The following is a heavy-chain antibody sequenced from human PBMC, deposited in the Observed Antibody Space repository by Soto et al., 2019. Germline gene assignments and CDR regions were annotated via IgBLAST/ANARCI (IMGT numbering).Heavy chain of an antibody. Sequence: GGSLRLSCAASGFTFSNYAMHWVRQAPGRGLEWVAIISYDGDNEYYADSVRGRLTITKDTSKIQVVLTLTSMDPVDTAPYYCAHSPAYSSGPGCAYFDYWGMGTLVTFSS. J-gene: IGHJ4*02. CDR3: AHSPAYSSGPGCAYFDY. CDR1: GFTFSNYA. D-gene: IGHD2-15*01. V-gene: IGHV3-30*03. CDR2: ISYDGDNE.